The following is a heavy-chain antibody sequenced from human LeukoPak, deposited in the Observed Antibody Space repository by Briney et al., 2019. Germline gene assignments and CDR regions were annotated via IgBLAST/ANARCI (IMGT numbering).Heavy chain of an antibody. J-gene: IGHJ4*02. CDR1: DGSFSGYY. CDR3: ARGPGITAAGNFDY. D-gene: IGHD6-13*01. Sequence: SETLSLTCAVYDGSFSGYYWSWIRRPPGKGLEWSGEINHSGSTNYNPSLKSRVTVSVDTSKNQFSLKLSSVTAADTAVYYCARGPGITAAGNFDYWGQGTLVTVSS. V-gene: IGHV4-34*01. CDR2: INHSGST.